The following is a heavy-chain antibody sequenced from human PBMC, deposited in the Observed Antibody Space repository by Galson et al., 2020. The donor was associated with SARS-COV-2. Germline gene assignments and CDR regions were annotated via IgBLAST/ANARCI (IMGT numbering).Heavy chain of an antibody. CDR3: ATGSVFTKGNWFDP. CDR1: GYTLTELS. Sequence: ASVKVSCKVSGYTLTELSMHWVRQAPGKGLEWMGGFDPEDGETIYAQKFQGRVTMTENTSTDTAYMELSSLGSEDTAVYYCATGSVFTKGNWFDPLGQGTRVTVSS. V-gene: IGHV1-24*01. CDR2: FDPEDGET. D-gene: IGHD3-3*01. J-gene: IGHJ5*02.